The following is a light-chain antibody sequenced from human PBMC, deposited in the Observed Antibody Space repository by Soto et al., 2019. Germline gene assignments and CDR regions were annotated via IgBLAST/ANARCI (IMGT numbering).Light chain of an antibody. CDR1: QSISSW. CDR2: KAS. J-gene: IGKJ1*01. V-gene: IGKV1-5*03. CDR3: QQYNSYSRT. Sequence: DIQMTQSPSTLSASVGDRVTITCRARQSISSWLAWYQQKPGKAPKLLIYKASPLESGVPARFSGSGSGTEFNLTISSLQPDDFATYYCQQYNSYSRTFGQGTKVEIK.